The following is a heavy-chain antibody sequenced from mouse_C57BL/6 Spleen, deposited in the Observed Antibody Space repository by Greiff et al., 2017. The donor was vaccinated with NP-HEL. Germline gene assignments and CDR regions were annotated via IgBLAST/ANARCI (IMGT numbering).Heavy chain of an antibody. CDR1: GFNIKDDY. CDR3: TTDYYGIAY. D-gene: IGHD1-1*01. V-gene: IGHV14-4*01. CDR2: IDPENGDT. J-gene: IGHJ3*01. Sequence: VQLQQSGAELVRPGASVMLSCTASGFNIKDDYMHWVKQRPEQGLEWIGWIDPENGDTEYASKFQGKATIEADTSSNTGYLQLSSLTSEDTAVYYCTTDYYGIAYWGQGTLVTVSA.